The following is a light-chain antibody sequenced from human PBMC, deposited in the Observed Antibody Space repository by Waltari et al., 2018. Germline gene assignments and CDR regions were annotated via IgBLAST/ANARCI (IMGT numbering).Light chain of an antibody. CDR2: GTS. V-gene: IGKV3-20*01. J-gene: IGKJ1*01. CDR1: QSVSRA. CDR3: QHYVRLPAT. Sequence: EIVLTQSPGTLSLSPGERATLSCRASQSVSRALAWYQQKPCQAPRLLIHGTSNRATGIPDRFSGSGSGTDFSLTISRLEPEDVAVYFCQHYVRLPATFGQGTKVEIK.